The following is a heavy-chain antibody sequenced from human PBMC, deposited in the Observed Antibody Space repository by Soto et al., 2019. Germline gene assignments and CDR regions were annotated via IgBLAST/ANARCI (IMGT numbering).Heavy chain of an antibody. V-gene: IGHV3-74*01. CDR1: GFTLSNFW. CDR3: ARGGRYRENYYFGMDV. J-gene: IGHJ6*02. Sequence: PGGSLILSCAASGFTLSNFWMHWVRQAPGKGLEWVSRINSDGRSTSYVDSVKGRFTISRDNANNTLYLEMNSLRVEDTAVYFCARGGRYRENYYFGMDVWGQGTTVTVSS. D-gene: IGHD1-26*01. CDR2: INSDGRST.